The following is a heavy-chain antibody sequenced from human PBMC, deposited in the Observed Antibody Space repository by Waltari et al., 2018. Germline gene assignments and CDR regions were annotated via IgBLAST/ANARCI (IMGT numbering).Heavy chain of an antibody. V-gene: IGHV3-23*01. CDR3: AKDSPILTL. CDR1: GFTFSSHA. Sequence: QLLESGGGLVQPGGSLRLSCATSGFTFSSHAMSWVRQSPGKGLGWGSAITDTGDGTYYADAVKGRFTISRDNSNNTLYLQMNSLRAEDTAIYYCAKDSPILTLWGQGTLVTVSS. CDR2: ITDTGDGT. D-gene: IGHD2-21*01. J-gene: IGHJ1*01.